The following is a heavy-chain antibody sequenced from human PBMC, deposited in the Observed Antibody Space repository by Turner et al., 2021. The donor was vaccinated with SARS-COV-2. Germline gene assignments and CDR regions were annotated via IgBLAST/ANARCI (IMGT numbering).Heavy chain of an antibody. CDR2: IWYDGSNK. V-gene: IGHV3-33*01. CDR3: AREHPPSSWQTYYFDF. Sequence: QVQLVESGGGVVQPGRSLRLSCAASGFTFSSYGRHWVRQAPGKGVEGVAIIWYDGSNKYYADSGKGRFTISRDNSKNTLYLQMNSLRAEDTAVYYCAREHPPSSWQTYYFDFWGQGTLVTVSS. D-gene: IGHD6-13*01. J-gene: IGHJ4*02. CDR1: GFTFSSYG.